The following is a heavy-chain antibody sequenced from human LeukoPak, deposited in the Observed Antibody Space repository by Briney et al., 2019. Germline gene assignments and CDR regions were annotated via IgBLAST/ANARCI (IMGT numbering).Heavy chain of an antibody. Sequence: SETLSLTCTVSGGSISSYYWSWIRQPPGKGLEWIGYIYYSGSTNYNPSLKSRVTISVDTSKNQFSLKLSSVTAAVTAVYYCARDPGFTLWGRGTLVTVSS. J-gene: IGHJ2*01. CDR1: GGSISSYY. V-gene: IGHV4-59*01. CDR3: ARDPGFTL. CDR2: IYYSGST. D-gene: IGHD2-15*01.